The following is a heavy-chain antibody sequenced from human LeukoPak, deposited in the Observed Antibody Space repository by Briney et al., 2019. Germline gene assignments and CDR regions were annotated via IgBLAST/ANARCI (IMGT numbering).Heavy chain of an antibody. J-gene: IGHJ5*02. CDR2: IYHSGST. D-gene: IGHD3-10*01. CDR1: GVSISSGNW. CDR3: ARGGMVRGKRRYWFDP. Sequence: SETLSLTCAVSGVSISSGNWWSWVRQPPGKGLEWIGEIYHSGSTSYNPSLKSRVTISVDKSKNQFSLKLSSVTAADTAVYYCARGGMVRGKRRYWFDPWGQGTLVTVSS. V-gene: IGHV4-4*02.